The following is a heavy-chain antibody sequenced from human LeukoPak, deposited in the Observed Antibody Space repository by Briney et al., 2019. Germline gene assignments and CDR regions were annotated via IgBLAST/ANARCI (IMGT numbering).Heavy chain of an antibody. CDR2: IGSSGSTI. CDR3: TREGHYGDYLDY. CDR1: GFTFSNAW. V-gene: IGHV3-11*04. D-gene: IGHD4-17*01. Sequence: GGSLRLSCAASGFTFSNAWMSWVRQAPGKGLEWVSYIGSSGSTIYYADSVKGRFTISRDNAKESLYLQVNSLRADDTAVYYCTREGHYGDYLDYWGQGTLVTASS. J-gene: IGHJ4*02.